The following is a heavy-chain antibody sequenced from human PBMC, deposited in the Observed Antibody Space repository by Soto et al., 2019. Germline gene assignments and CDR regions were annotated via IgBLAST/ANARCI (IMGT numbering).Heavy chain of an antibody. J-gene: IGHJ6*03. D-gene: IGHD4-17*01. CDR2: IYYSGST. Sequence: QLQLQESGPGLVKPSETLSLTCTVSGGSISSSSYYWGWIRQPPGKGLEWIGSIYYSGSTYYNPSLKSRVTISVDTSKNQFSLKLSSVTAANTAVYYCARRRGATVHYYYYMDVWGKGTTVTVSS. V-gene: IGHV4-39*01. CDR1: GGSISSSSYY. CDR3: ARRRGATVHYYYYMDV.